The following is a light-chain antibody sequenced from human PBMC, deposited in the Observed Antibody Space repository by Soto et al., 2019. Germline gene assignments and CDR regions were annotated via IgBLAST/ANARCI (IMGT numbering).Light chain of an antibody. CDR3: GSWDSSLSAYV. J-gene: IGLJ1*01. V-gene: IGLV1-51*01. Sequence: QSALTQPPSVSAAPGQKVTISCSGSSSNIGGNSVSWYQQLPGTAPKLLIYDDIERPSGIPDRFSGSKSGTSATLGITGFQTGDEADYYCGSWDSSLSAYVFGTGTKVTVL. CDR1: SSNIGGNS. CDR2: DDI.